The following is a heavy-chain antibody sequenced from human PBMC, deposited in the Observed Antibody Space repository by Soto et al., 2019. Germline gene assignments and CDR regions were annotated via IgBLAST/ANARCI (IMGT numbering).Heavy chain of an antibody. CDR1: GYTFTSYG. J-gene: IGHJ4*02. CDR3: ARGTTYYDILTGYYSASRVLDY. D-gene: IGHD3-9*01. V-gene: IGHV1-18*01. Sequence: ASVKVSCQASGYTFTSYGISWVRQAPGQGLEWMGWISAYNGNTNYAQKLQGRVTMTTDTSTSTAYMELRSLRSDDTAVYYCARGTTYYDILTGYYSASRVLDYWGQGTLVTVSS. CDR2: ISAYNGNT.